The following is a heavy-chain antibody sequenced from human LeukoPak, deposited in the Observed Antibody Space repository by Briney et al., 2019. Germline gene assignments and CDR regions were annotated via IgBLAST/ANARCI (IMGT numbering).Heavy chain of an antibody. CDR1: GFTFSSYA. V-gene: IGHV3-23*01. J-gene: IGHJ3*02. D-gene: IGHD2-15*01. CDR3: ARPRLEYCSGGSCFDAFDI. Sequence: GGSLRLSCAPSGFTFSSYAMNWVRQAPGKGLEWVSAISGSGSTTYYADSVKGRFTISRDNSKNTLFLQMNSLTAEDTAIYSCARPRLEYCSGGSCFDAFDIWGQGTMVTVSS. CDR2: ISGSGSTT.